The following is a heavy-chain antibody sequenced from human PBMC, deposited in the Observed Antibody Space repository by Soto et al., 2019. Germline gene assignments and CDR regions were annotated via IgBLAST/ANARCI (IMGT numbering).Heavy chain of an antibody. V-gene: IGHV3-11*01. Sequence: GGSLRLSCAAAGFTFSDHYMSWIRPAPGKGLEWVSYISSSGSTIYYADSVKGRFTISRDNAKNSLYPQMNSLRAEDTAVYYCARVRYYDSGSSINWFDPWGQGTLVTVSS. CDR3: ARVRYYDSGSSINWFDP. J-gene: IGHJ5*02. D-gene: IGHD3-10*01. CDR1: GFTFSDHY. CDR2: ISSSGSTI.